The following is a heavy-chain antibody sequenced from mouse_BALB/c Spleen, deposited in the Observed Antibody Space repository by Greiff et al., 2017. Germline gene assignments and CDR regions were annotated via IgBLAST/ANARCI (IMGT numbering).Heavy chain of an antibody. J-gene: IGHJ2*01. CDR3: ARGAGLRSNYFDY. V-gene: IGHV1S56*01. Sequence: VHLVESGPELVKPGASVRISCKASGYTFTSYYIHWVKQRPGQGLEWIGWIYPGNVNTKYNEKFKGKATLTADKSSSTAYMQLSSLTSEDSAVYFCARGAGLRSNYFDYWGQGTTLTVSS. CDR1: GYTFTSYY. D-gene: IGHD2-4*01. CDR2: IYPGNVNT.